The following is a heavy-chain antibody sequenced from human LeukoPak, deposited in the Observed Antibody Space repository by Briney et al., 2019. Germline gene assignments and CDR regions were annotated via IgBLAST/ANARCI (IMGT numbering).Heavy chain of an antibody. CDR2: INPNSGGT. CDR3: ARVYCSSTSCYWDY. CDR1: GYTFTGYY. D-gene: IGHD2-2*01. Sequence: ASVKVSCKASGYTFTGYYINWVRQAPGQGLEWMGWINPNSGGTNYAQKFQGRVTMTRDTSISTAYMELSRLRSDDTAVYYCARVYCSSTSCYWDYWGQGTLVTVSS. V-gene: IGHV1-2*02. J-gene: IGHJ4*02.